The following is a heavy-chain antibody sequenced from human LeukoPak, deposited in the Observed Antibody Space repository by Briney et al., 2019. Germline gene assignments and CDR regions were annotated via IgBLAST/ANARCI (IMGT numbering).Heavy chain of an antibody. CDR2: IKQDGSEK. CDR1: GFTFSSYW. Sequence: GGSLRLSCAGSGFTFSSYWMSWVRQAPGKGLEWVANIKQDGSEKYYVDSVKGRFTISRDNAKNTLYLQMNSLRAEDTAVYYCAKCRGYCSGGSCYSPPHDAFDIWGQGTMVTVSS. D-gene: IGHD2-15*01. V-gene: IGHV3-7*03. CDR3: AKCRGYCSGGSCYSPPHDAFDI. J-gene: IGHJ3*02.